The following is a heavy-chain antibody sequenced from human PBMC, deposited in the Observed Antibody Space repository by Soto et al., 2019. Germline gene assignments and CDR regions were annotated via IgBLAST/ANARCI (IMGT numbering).Heavy chain of an antibody. CDR1: GDSVSSNSAA. V-gene: IGHV6-1*01. CDR3: ARGPEYSSSPSRYYYYYYGMDV. J-gene: IGHJ6*02. D-gene: IGHD6-6*01. CDR2: TYYRSKWYN. Sequence: PSQTLSLTCAISGDSVSSNSAAWNWIRQSPSRGLEWLGRTYYRSKWYNDYAVSVKSRITINPDTSKNQFSLQLNSVTPEDTAVYYCARGPEYSSSPSRYYYYYYGMDVWGQGTTVTVSS.